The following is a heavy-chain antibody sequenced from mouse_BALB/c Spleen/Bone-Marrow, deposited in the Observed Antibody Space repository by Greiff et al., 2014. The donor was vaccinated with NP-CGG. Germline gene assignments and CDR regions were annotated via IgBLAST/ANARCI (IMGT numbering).Heavy chain of an antibody. D-gene: IGHD1-1*01. V-gene: IGHV14-3*02. CDR2: IDPANGNT. CDR1: GFNIKDTY. J-gene: IGHJ3*01. Sequence: EVQRVESGAELVKPGASVKLSCTASGFNIKDTYMHWVKQRPEQGLEWIGRIDPANGNTKYDPKFQGKATITADTSSNTAYLQLSSLTSEDTAVYYRAPYYYGSSQFAYWGQGTLVTVSA. CDR3: APYYYGSSQFAY.